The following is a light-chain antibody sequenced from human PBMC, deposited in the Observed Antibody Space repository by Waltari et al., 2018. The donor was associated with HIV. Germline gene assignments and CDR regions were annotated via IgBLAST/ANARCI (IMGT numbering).Light chain of an antibody. CDR2: DVS. V-gene: IGKV3D-15*01. J-gene: IGKJ4*01. CDR3: QQYNNWPLNT. Sequence: EIVLIQSPGTLSVSPGERATLSCRASQSVNSKLAWYQQKPGQAPSLLIFDVSTRATGIPARFTGSGSGTEFTLTISGLQSEDFAVYYCQQYNNWPLNTFGGGTKVEMK. CDR1: QSVNSK.